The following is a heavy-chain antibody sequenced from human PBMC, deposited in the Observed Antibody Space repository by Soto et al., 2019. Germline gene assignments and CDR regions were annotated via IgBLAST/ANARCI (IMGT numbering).Heavy chain of an antibody. D-gene: IGHD2-21*02. J-gene: IGHJ6*02. V-gene: IGHV4-39*07. CDR1: GGSISSSDYY. CDR2: IYYSGTT. CDR3: ARDLWGYCGTDCYPLDV. Sequence: PSDTLSRTCTVSGGSISSSDYYWAWVRQPPGKGPEWIGSIYYSGTTYYNSSLKSRVTISVDTSKNQFSLKLNSVTAADTAVYYCARDLWGYCGTDCYPLDVWGQGTTVT.